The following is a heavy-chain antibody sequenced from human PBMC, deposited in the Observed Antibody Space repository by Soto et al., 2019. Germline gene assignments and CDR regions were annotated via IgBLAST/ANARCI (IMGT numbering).Heavy chain of an antibody. V-gene: IGHV4-4*07. J-gene: IGHJ4*02. CDR2: IYSSGSA. CDR1: GGSINNFY. CDR3: AREGGYNYGYAHDF. Sequence: QVQLQESGPGLVKPSETLSLTCTVSGGSINNFYWTWIRQPAGKGLEWIWRIYSSGSANYNPSRRSRVTMSVDTSKNHFSLKLQSVTAADTAVYYCAREGGYNYGYAHDFWGQGTLVTVSS. D-gene: IGHD5-18*01.